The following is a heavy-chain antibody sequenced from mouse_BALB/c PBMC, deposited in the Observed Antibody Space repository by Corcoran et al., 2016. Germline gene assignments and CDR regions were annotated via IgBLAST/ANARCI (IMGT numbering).Heavy chain of an antibody. D-gene: IGHD2-2*01. Sequence: EVQLQQSGPELVKPGASVKMSCKASGYTFTSYVMHWVKQKPGQGLEWIGYIYPFKDVTKYNENFKGKATLTSDKSSSTAYMVLNSLTSEDSAVYYCTREVPGGYPFEYWGQGTTLTVFS. V-gene: IGHV1S136*01. CDR1: GYTFTSYV. J-gene: IGHJ2*01. CDR3: TREVPGGYPFEY. CDR2: IYPFKDVT.